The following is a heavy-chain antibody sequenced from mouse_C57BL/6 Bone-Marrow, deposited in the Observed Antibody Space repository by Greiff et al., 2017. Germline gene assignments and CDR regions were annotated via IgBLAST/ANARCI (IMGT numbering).Heavy chain of an antibody. CDR3: ARGGNYGGYYCDY. CDR1: GYTFTTYP. CDR2: FHPYNDDT. D-gene: IGHD2-1*01. J-gene: IGHJ2*01. V-gene: IGHV1-47*01. Sequence: QVHVKQSGAELVKPGASVKMSCKASGYTFTTYPIEWMKQNHGKSLEWIGNFHPYNDDTKYNEKFKGKDTLTVEKSSSTVYLELSRLTSDDSAVYYCARGGNYGGYYCDYWGQGTTLTVSS.